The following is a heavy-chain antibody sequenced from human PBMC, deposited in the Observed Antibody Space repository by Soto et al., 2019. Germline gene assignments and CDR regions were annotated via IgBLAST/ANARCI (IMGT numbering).Heavy chain of an antibody. V-gene: IGHV3-23*01. CDR2: IGGSGGST. J-gene: IGHJ4*02. CDR3: AKGVGVGYILVLSDY. CDR1: GGTFSSDA. Sequence: GGSLGLSCAASGGTFSSDAMSGGRQAPGKRLEWVAAIGGSGGSTYYADSVKGRVTSARDNSKNTLYLQMNSLRAEDTAVYYCAKGVGVGYILVLSDYSRQGTLDTVSS. D-gene: IGHD2-8*01.